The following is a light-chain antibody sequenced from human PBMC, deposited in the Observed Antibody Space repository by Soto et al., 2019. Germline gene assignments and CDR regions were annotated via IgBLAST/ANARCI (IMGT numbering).Light chain of an antibody. Sequence: DIQMTQSPSSLSASVGDRVTITCRANEDISNYLAWYQQKPGKVPKLLIYGASTLQSGVPSRFSGSGSGTDFTLTISSLQTEDVATYYCQNYNRAPWTFGQGTKVESK. CDR3: QNYNRAPWT. CDR1: EDISNY. V-gene: IGKV1-27*01. CDR2: GAS. J-gene: IGKJ1*01.